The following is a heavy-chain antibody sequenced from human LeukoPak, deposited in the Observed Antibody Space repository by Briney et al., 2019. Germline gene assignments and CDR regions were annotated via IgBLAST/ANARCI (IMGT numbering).Heavy chain of an antibody. CDR3: ARENDYGDYLDY. CDR1: GFTFSSYW. CDR2: INSDGSST. Sequence: GGSLRLSCAASGFTFSSYWMHWVRQAPGKGLVWVSRINSDGSSTSYADSVKGRFTIPRDNAKNTLYLQMNSLRAEDTAVYYCARENDYGDYLDYWGQGTLVTVSS. V-gene: IGHV3-74*01. D-gene: IGHD4-17*01. J-gene: IGHJ4*02.